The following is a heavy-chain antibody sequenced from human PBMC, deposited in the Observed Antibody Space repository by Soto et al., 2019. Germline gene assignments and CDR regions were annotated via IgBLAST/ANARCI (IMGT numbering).Heavy chain of an antibody. CDR1: GFTFSSYW. CDR2: INSDESST. Sequence: GGSLRLSCAASGFTFSSYWMHWVRQAPGKGLVWVSRINSDESSTSYADSVKGRFTISRDNAKNTLYLQMNSLRAEDTAVYYCAKAGAAAWNDYWGQGTLVTVSS. D-gene: IGHD6-13*01. V-gene: IGHV3-74*01. CDR3: AKAGAAAWNDY. J-gene: IGHJ4*02.